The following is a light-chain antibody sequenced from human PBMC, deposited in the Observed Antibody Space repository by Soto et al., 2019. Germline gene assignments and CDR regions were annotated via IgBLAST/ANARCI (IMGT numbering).Light chain of an antibody. J-gene: IGKJ2*01. Sequence: EIVLTQSPGTLSLSPGERATLSCRASQSITSSYLAWYQQKPGQAPRLLIYGASRRATDIPDRFSGSGSGTDFTLTISRLEPEDFAVYYCQLYDSSSYTFGQGTKLGI. CDR2: GAS. CDR1: QSITSSY. V-gene: IGKV3-20*01. CDR3: QLYDSSSYT.